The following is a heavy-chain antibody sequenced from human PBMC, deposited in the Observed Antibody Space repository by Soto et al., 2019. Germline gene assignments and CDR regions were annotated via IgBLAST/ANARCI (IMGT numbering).Heavy chain of an antibody. CDR2: IYTSGST. CDR3: ARATITGTTFWYFDY. CDR1: GGSISSYY. D-gene: IGHD1-7*01. J-gene: IGHJ4*02. V-gene: IGHV4-4*07. Sequence: SETLSLTCTVSGGSISSYYWSWIRQPAGKGLEWIGRIYTSGSTNYNPSLKSRVTMSVDTSKNQFSLKLSSVTAADTAVYYCARATITGTTFWYFDYWGQGNLVTVSS.